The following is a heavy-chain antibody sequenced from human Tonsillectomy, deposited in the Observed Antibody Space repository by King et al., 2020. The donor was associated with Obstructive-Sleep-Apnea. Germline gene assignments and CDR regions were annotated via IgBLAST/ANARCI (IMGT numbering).Heavy chain of an antibody. D-gene: IGHD5-18*01. V-gene: IGHV4-34*01. CDR1: GGSFSGYY. J-gene: IGHJ4*02. Sequence: HVQLQQWGAGLLKPSETLSLTCAVYGGSFSGYYWSWIRQTPGKGLEWIGEINHSGSTNYNPSLKSRVTISIDRSKNQISLKLTFVTAADTAVYYCVRGGNSYGSPYYFDYWGQGTLATVSS. CDR2: INHSGST. CDR3: VRGGNSYGSPYYFDY.